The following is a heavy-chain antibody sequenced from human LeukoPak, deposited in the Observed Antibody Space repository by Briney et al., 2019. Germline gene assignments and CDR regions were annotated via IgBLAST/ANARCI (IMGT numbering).Heavy chain of an antibody. D-gene: IGHD2-15*01. CDR3: AKSTGGSCYSGSGY. Sequence: GRSLRLSCAASGFTFSSYGMHWVRQAPGKGLEWVAVIWYDGSNKYYADSVKGRFTISRDNSKNTLYLQMNSLRAEDTAVYYCAKSTGGSCYSGSGYWGQGTLVTVSS. V-gene: IGHV3-33*06. J-gene: IGHJ4*02. CDR2: IWYDGSNK. CDR1: GFTFSSYG.